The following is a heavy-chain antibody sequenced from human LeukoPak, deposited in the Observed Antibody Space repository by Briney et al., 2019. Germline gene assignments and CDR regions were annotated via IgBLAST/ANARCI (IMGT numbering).Heavy chain of an antibody. J-gene: IGHJ4*02. CDR3: TTALYDSSRYDY. CDR2: IKSKTDGGTT. V-gene: IGHV3-15*01. Sequence: PGGPLRLSCGASGLPFSNARMSWVPQAPGRGLEWVGRIKSKTDGGTTDYAAPVKGRFTVSRDDSKNTLHLQMNSLNTEDTAVYYCTTALYDSSRYDYWGQGTLVTVSS. CDR1: GLPFSNAR. D-gene: IGHD3-22*01.